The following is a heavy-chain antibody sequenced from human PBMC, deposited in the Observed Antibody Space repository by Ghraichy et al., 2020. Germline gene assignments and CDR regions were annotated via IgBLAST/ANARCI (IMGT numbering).Heavy chain of an antibody. J-gene: IGHJ4*02. D-gene: IGHD3-22*01. CDR1: GFTFSDYY. CDR3: AREGYDSSGYYGY. Sequence: GSLNISCAASGFTFSDYYMSWIRQAPGKGLEWVSYISSSSSYTNYADSVKGRFTISRDNAKNSLYLQMNSLRAEDTAVYYCAREGYDSSGYYGYWGQGTLVTVSS. V-gene: IGHV3-11*06. CDR2: ISSSSSYT.